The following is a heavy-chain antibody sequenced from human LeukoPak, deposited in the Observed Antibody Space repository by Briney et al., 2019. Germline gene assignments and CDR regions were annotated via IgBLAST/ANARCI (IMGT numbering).Heavy chain of an antibody. Sequence: GASVKVSCKASGYTFTGYYMHWVRQAPGQGLEWMGRINPNSGGTNYAQKFQGRVTMTRDTSISTAYMELSRLRSDDTAVYYCARDMGTSYDFWSGYYGYWGQGTLVTVSS. CDR3: ARDMGTSYDFWSGYYGY. CDR2: INPNSGGT. J-gene: IGHJ4*02. CDR1: GYTFTGYY. V-gene: IGHV1-2*06. D-gene: IGHD3-3*01.